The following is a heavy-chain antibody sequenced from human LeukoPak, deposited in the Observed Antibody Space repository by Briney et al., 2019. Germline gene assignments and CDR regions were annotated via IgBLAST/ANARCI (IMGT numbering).Heavy chain of an antibody. Sequence: ASVKVSCKASGYTFTGYYMHWVRQAPGQGLEWMGWINPNSGGTNYAQKFQGRVTMTRDTSISTAYMELSRLRSDDTAVYYCARALFNHCYDSSGMSYWGQGTLVTVSS. CDR3: ARALFNHCYDSSGMSY. J-gene: IGHJ4*02. CDR2: INPNSGGT. CDR1: GYTFTGYY. D-gene: IGHD3-22*01. V-gene: IGHV1-2*02.